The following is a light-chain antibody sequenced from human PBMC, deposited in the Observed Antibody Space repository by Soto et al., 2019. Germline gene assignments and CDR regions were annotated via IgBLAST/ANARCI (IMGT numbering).Light chain of an antibody. CDR1: QGIRSL. CDR2: AAS. V-gene: IGKV1-9*01. Sequence: DIQMTQSPSSLSASVGDRVTITCRASQGIRSLLTWYQQKSGKAPKLLIYAASTLQSGVPSRFSGGGSGTEFTLTISSLQPEDFATYYCLHFNDFPLTFGGGTKVDI. CDR3: LHFNDFPLT. J-gene: IGKJ4*01.